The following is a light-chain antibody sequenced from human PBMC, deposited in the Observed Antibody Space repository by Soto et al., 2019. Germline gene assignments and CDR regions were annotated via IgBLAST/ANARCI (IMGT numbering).Light chain of an antibody. CDR2: GAS. CDR3: QQYNNWPL. J-gene: IGKJ1*01. V-gene: IGKV3-15*01. Sequence: EIVMTHSPATLSVSPGERATLSCRASQSVSSNLAWYQQKPGQAPRLLIYGASTRATGIPARFSGSGSGTEFTLTISSLQSEDFAVYYCQQYNNWPLFGQRTKVDIK. CDR1: QSVSSN.